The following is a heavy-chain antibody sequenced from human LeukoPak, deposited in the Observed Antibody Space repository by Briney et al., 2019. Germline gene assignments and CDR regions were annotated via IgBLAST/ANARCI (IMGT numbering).Heavy chain of an antibody. Sequence: GASVKVSCKASGYTFTGYYMHWVRQAPGQGLEWMGWINPNSGGTNYAQKFQGWVTMTRDTSISIAYMELSRLRSDDTAVYYCARGELLLSPYSYYAMDAWGQGTTVTVSS. CDR1: GYTFTGYY. CDR3: ARGELLLSPYSYYAMDA. CDR2: INPNSGGT. D-gene: IGHD1-26*01. V-gene: IGHV1-2*04. J-gene: IGHJ6*02.